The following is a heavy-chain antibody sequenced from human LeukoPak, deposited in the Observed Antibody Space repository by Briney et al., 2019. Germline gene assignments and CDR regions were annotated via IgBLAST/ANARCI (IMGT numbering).Heavy chain of an antibody. CDR3: ARRGGGYDGRDY. CDR2: IYYSGST. CDR1: GGSISSSSYY. J-gene: IGHJ4*02. Sequence: SETLSLTCTVSGGSISSSSYYWGWIRQPPGKGLEWIGSIYYSGSTYYNPSLKSRVTISVDTPKNQFSLKLSSVTAADTAVYYCARRGGGYDGRDYWGQGTLVTVSS. D-gene: IGHD5-12*01. V-gene: IGHV4-39*01.